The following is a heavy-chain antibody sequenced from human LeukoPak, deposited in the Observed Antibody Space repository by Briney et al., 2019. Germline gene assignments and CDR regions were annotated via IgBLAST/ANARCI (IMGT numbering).Heavy chain of an antibody. CDR1: GGSISSYY. CDR2: MYYSGIT. D-gene: IGHD2-8*01. V-gene: IGHV4-59*01. CDR3: ATYAKYGYYYYMDV. J-gene: IGHJ6*03. Sequence: SETLSLTCTVSGGSISSYYWSWIRQPPGKGLEWIGYMYYSGITNYNPSLKSRVTTSADTSKNQFSLKLSSVTAADTAMYYCATYAKYGYYYYMDVWGKGTTVTVSS.